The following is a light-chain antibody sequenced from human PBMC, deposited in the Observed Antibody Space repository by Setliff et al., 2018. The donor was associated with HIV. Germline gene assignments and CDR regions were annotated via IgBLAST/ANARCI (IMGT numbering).Light chain of an antibody. CDR3: TSYTINTLYV. V-gene: IGLV2-14*03. J-gene: IGLJ1*01. CDR2: DVS. CDR1: SDDIGRYYY. Sequence: QSVLTQPASVSGSPEQAITISCTGTSDDIGRYYYVSWYQQLPGKAPKLIMYDVSHRPSGVSTRFSGSKSGDTASLTISGLPAEDEAHYYCTSYTINTLYVFGSGTKVTVL.